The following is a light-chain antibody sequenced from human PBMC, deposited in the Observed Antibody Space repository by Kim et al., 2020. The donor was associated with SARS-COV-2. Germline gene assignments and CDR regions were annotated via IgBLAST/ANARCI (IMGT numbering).Light chain of an antibody. J-gene: IGLJ1*01. CDR1: CVDISIYNS. Sequence: GASLTMSCTGTCVDISIYNSVSWYQQHPGRVPKLILYDVSKRPSGISNRFSGSKSANTASLTISGLQAEDEADYYCSSYTMSSSYVFGTGTKVTVL. CDR3: SSYTMSSSYV. CDR2: DVS. V-gene: IGLV2-14*03.